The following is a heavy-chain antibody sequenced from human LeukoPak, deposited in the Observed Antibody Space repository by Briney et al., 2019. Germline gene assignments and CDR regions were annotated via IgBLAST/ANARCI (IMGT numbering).Heavy chain of an antibody. J-gene: IGHJ4*02. CDR3: AVHLPGDYLDR. CDR2: MNPDSGNT. V-gene: IGHV1-8*01. Sequence: GASVKVSCTASGFAFNIYDINWVRQATGQGLEWMGWMNPDSGNTGFAQKFQGRVTMTRNTSITTAYMELSSLRSEDTAVYYCAVHLPGDYLDRWGKGTLVTVSS. CDR1: GFAFNIYD.